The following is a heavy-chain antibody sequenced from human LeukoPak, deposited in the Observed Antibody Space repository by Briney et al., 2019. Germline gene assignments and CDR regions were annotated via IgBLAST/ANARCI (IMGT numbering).Heavy chain of an antibody. CDR1: GYNFTSYG. CDR2: ISAYNGNT. CDR3: ARDQSPYSSSWVDY. D-gene: IGHD6-13*01. J-gene: IGHJ4*02. V-gene: IGHV1-18*01. Sequence: ASVKVSCKASGYNFTSYGISWVRQAPGQGLEWMGWISAYNGNTNYAQKLQGRVTMTTDTSTSTAYMELRSLRSDDTAVYYCARDQSPYSSSWVDYWGQGTLVTVSS.